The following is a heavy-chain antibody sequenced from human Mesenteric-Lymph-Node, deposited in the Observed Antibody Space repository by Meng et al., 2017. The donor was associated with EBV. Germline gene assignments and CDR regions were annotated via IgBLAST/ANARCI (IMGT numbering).Heavy chain of an antibody. J-gene: IGHJ4*02. V-gene: IGHV3-74*01. CDR1: GFHVSSYW. Sequence: VLLVESGGGLVQPGGSLRLPCSSSGFHVSSYWMHWVRQAPGKGLVWVSRINSDGSSTSYADSVKGRFTISRDNAKNTLYLQMNSLRAEDTAVYYCARDLGYGDPGGIDYWGQGTLVTVSS. CDR2: INSDGSST. D-gene: IGHD4-17*01. CDR3: ARDLGYGDPGGIDY.